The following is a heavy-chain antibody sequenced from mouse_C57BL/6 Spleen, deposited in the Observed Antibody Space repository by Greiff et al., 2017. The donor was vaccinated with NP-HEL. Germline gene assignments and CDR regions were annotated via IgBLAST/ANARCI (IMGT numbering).Heavy chain of an antibody. CDR2: IDPSDSYT. Sequence: VQLQQSGAELVKPGASVKLSCKASGYNFTSYWMQWVKQRPGQGLEWIGEIDPSDSYTNYNQKFKGKATLTVDTSSSTAYRQLSSLTSEDSAVYYCARGYGREDFDYWGQGTTLTVSS. V-gene: IGHV1-50*01. J-gene: IGHJ2*01. CDR1: GYNFTSYW. D-gene: IGHD1-1*01. CDR3: ARGYGREDFDY.